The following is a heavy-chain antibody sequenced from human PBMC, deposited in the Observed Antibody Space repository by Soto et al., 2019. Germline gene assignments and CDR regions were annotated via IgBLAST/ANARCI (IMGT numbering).Heavy chain of an antibody. CDR3: AGDGVGATAFWGYRDY. D-gene: IGHD3-16*01. J-gene: IGHJ4*02. CDR2: IRYDGSNI. CDR1: GFTFSGYG. V-gene: IGHV3-33*01. Sequence: QVQLVESGGGVVQPGRSLRLSCVASGFTFSGYGMHWVRQAPGKGLEWVAIIRYDGSNIYYADSVRGRFAISRDNSKNSVSLPMDSLGAEDTAVYYCAGDGVGATAFWGYRDYWGQGALVTVSS.